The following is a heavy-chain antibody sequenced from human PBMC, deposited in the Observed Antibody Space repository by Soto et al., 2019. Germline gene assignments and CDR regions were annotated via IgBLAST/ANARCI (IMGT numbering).Heavy chain of an antibody. CDR2: IYYSGST. CDR1: GGSISSSSYY. CDR3: ARGGYSGSYVIGR. J-gene: IGHJ5*02. D-gene: IGHD1-26*01. Sequence: QLQLQESGPGLVKPSETLSLTCTVSGGSISSSSYYWGWIRQPPGKGLEWIGSIYYSGSTYYNPSLKSRVTISVDTSKNQFSLKLSSVTAADTAVYYCARGGYSGSYVIGRWGQGTLVTVSS. V-gene: IGHV4-39*01.